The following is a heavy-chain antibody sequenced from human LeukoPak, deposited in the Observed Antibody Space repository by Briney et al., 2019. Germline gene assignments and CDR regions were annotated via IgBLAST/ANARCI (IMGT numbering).Heavy chain of an antibody. V-gene: IGHV3-30*02. D-gene: IGHD1-1*01. CDR3: AKDQAKLEWPPGRQYYFDY. CDR2: IRYDGSNK. Sequence: PGGSLRLSCAASGFTFSSYGMHWVRQAPGKGLEWVAFIRYDGSNKYYADSVKGRFTISRDNSKNTLYLQMNSLRAEDTAVYYCAKDQAKLEWPPGRQYYFDYWGQGTLVTVSS. CDR1: GFTFSSYG. J-gene: IGHJ4*02.